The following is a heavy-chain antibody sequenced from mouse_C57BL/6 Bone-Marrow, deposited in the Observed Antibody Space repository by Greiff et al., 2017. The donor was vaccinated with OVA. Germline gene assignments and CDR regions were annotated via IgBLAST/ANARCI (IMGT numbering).Heavy chain of an antibody. D-gene: IGHD1-1*01. Sequence: EVKLMESGGDLVKPGGSLKLSCAASGFTFSSYGMSWVRQTPDKRLEWVATISSGGSYTYYPDSVKGRFTISRDNAKNTLYLQMSSLKSEDTAMYYCARGDYGSSYGGQGTLVTVSA. CDR3: ARGDYGSSY. CDR1: GFTFSSYG. J-gene: IGHJ3*01. V-gene: IGHV5-6*01. CDR2: ISSGGSYT.